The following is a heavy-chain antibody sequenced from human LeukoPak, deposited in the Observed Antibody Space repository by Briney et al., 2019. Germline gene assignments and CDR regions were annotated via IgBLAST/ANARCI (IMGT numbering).Heavy chain of an antibody. CDR1: GFTFSSYA. V-gene: IGHV3-23*01. Sequence: GGSLRLSCAASGFTFSSYAMSWVRQAPEKGLEWVATISGSGGGTYCADSVRGRFTISRDDSENTLYLQMNSLRAEDTAVYYCARDNRYSNTWHLDYWGQGTLVTVSS. D-gene: IGHD6-13*01. J-gene: IGHJ4*02. CDR3: ARDNRYSNTWHLDY. CDR2: ISGSGGGT.